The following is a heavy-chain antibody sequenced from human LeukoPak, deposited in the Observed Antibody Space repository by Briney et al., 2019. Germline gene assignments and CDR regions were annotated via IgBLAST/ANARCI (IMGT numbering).Heavy chain of an antibody. CDR1: GFTFSSYA. CDR2: ISGSGGST. Sequence: GGSLRLSCAASGFTFSSYAMSWVRQAPGKGLEWVSAISGSGGSTYYADSVKGRFTISRDNSKNTLYLQMNSLRAEDTAVYYCARGGLFYGSGSYPYYYYGMDVWGQGTTVTVSS. J-gene: IGHJ6*02. V-gene: IGHV3-23*01. D-gene: IGHD3-10*01. CDR3: ARGGLFYGSGSYPYYYYGMDV.